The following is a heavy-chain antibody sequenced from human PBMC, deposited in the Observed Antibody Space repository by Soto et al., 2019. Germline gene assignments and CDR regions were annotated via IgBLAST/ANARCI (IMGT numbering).Heavy chain of an antibody. CDR2: IYYSGST. D-gene: IGHD1-26*01. Sequence: SETLSLTCTVSGGSISSSSYYWGWIRQPPGKGLEWIGSIYYSGSTYYNPSLKSRVTISVDTSKNQFSLKLSSVTAADTAVYYCARQLRWELLSYYYCGMDVWGQGTTVTVSS. CDR1: GGSISSSSYY. J-gene: IGHJ6*02. CDR3: ARQLRWELLSYYYCGMDV. V-gene: IGHV4-39*01.